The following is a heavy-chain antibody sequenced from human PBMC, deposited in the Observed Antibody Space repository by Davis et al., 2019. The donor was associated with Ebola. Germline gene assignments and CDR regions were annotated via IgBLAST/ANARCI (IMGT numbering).Heavy chain of an antibody. J-gene: IGHJ4*02. CDR2: ISYDGSNK. Sequence: PGGSLRLSCAASGFTFSSYAMHWVRQAPGKGLEWVAVISYDGSNKYYADSVKGRFTISRDNSKNTLYLQMNSLRAEDTAVYYCARESLQLAAGTRGGFDYWGQGTLVTVSS. V-gene: IGHV3-30-3*01. CDR1: GFTFSSYA. D-gene: IGHD6-13*01. CDR3: ARESLQLAAGTRGGFDY.